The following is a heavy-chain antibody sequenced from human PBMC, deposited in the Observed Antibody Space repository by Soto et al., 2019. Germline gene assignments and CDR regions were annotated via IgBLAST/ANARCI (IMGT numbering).Heavy chain of an antibody. Sequence: GEARKISCKGSGYSFTSYWISWVRQMPGKGLEWMGRIDPSDSYTNYSPSFQGHVTISADKSISTAYLQWSSLKASDTAMYYCARPLSIAAAGNYYYYGMDVWGQGTTVTVSS. J-gene: IGHJ6*02. CDR2: IDPSDSYT. CDR1: GYSFTSYW. D-gene: IGHD6-13*01. V-gene: IGHV5-10-1*01. CDR3: ARPLSIAAAGNYYYYGMDV.